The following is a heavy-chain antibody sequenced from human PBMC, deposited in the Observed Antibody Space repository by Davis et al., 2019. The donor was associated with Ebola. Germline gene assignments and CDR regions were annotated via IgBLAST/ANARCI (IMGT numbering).Heavy chain of an antibody. Sequence: GESLKISCAASGFTFSSNSMNWVRQAPGKGLEWVSFISSSSNYIYYADSVKGRFTVSRDNAKNSLYLQMNSLRSEDTAVYYCARGRGRFGELIKNWFDPWGQGILVTVSS. V-gene: IGHV3-21*04. CDR2: ISSSSNYI. D-gene: IGHD3-10*01. CDR3: ARGRGRFGELIKNWFDP. CDR1: GFTFSSNS. J-gene: IGHJ5*02.